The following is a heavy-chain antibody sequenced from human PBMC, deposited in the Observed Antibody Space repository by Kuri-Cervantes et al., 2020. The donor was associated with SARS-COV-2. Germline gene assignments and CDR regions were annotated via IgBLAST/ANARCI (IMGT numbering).Heavy chain of an antibody. CDR1: GYTFTGRY. V-gene: IGHV1-2*02. CDR2: INPNSGDT. D-gene: IGHD3-3*01. Sequence: ASVKVSCKASGYTFTGRYIYWVRQPPGQGLEWMGWINPNSGDTKYTQKFQGRVTMARGTSITTAYMELIGLRSDDTAVYYCARGYYGLDYWGQGSLVTVSS. J-gene: IGHJ4*02. CDR3: ARGYYGLDY.